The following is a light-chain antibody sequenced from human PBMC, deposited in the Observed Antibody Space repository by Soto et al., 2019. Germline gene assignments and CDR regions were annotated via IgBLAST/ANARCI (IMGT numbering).Light chain of an antibody. Sequence: DIQMTQSPSSLSASVGDRVTITCRASQSISSYLNWYQQKPGKAPKLLIYAASSLQSGVPSRFSGSGSGTDFTLTISSLHPEDFATYYCQQSYRYTFGPWTKLEIK. J-gene: IGKJ2*01. CDR2: AAS. V-gene: IGKV1-39*01. CDR3: QQSYRYT. CDR1: QSISSY.